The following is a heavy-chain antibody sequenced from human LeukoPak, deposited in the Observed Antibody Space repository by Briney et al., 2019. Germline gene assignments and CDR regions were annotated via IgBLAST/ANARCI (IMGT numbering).Heavy chain of an antibody. Sequence: ASVNVSCKASGYTFTGYYMHWVRQAPGQGLEWMGWINPNSGGTNYAQTFQGRVTMTRDTSISTAYMELSRLRSDDTAVYYCAREVPNYDILTGYYHDAFDIWGQGTMVTVSS. J-gene: IGHJ3*02. V-gene: IGHV1-2*02. CDR1: GYTFTGYY. CDR2: INPNSGGT. CDR3: AREVPNYDILTGYYHDAFDI. D-gene: IGHD3-9*01.